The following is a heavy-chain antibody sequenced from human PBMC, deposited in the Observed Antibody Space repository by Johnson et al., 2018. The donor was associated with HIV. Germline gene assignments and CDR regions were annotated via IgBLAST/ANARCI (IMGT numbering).Heavy chain of an antibody. CDR1: GFTFSSYA. Sequence: QVQVVESGGGVVRPGGSLRLSCAASGFTFSSYAMHWVRQAPGKGLEWVAVISYDGSNKYYVDSVKGRFTISRDNAKNTLYLQMNSLRAEDTAVYYCARGDLSDASFHIWGQGTMVTVSS. CDR2: ISYDGSNK. J-gene: IGHJ3*02. CDR3: ARGDLSDASFHI. V-gene: IGHV3-30*04.